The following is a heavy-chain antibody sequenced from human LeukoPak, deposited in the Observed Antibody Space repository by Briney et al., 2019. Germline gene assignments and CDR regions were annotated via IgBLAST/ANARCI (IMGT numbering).Heavy chain of an antibody. V-gene: IGHV3-64*01. CDR3: ARDREIVVVPAATYYYGMDV. D-gene: IGHD2-2*01. Sequence: GGSLRLSCAASGFTFSSYAMHWVRQAPGKGLEYVSAISSNGGSTYYANSVKGRFTISRDNSKNTLYLQMGSLRAEDMAVYYCARDREIVVVPAATYYYGMDVWGRGTTVTVSS. CDR2: ISSNGGST. J-gene: IGHJ6*02. CDR1: GFTFSSYA.